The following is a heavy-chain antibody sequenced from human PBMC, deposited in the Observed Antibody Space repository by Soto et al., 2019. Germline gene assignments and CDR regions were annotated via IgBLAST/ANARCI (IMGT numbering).Heavy chain of an antibody. V-gene: IGHV3-15*01. J-gene: IGHJ4*02. CDR2: IKSKTDGGTT. D-gene: IGHD1-1*01. Sequence: GGSLRLSCAASGFTFSNAWMSWVRQAPGKGLEWVGRIKSKTDGGTTDYAAPVKGRFTISRDDSKNTLYLQMNSLKTEDTAVYYCTTTTPNNWNDEVDYWGQGTLVTVSS. CDR1: GFTFSNAW. CDR3: TTTTPNNWNDEVDY.